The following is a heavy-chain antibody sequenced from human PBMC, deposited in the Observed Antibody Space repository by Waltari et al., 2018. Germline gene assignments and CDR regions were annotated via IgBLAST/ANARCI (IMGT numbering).Heavy chain of an antibody. D-gene: IGHD3-22*01. CDR1: GFTFSSYA. Sequence: EVQLVESGGGLVQPGGSLRLSCAASGFTFSSYAMSWLREAPGRGLEGVSAISGSGGSTYYADSVKGRFPISRDNSKTTLYLQMNSLRAEDTAVYYCAKAPYYYDSSGYPGVGWGQGTLVTVSS. J-gene: IGHJ4*02. V-gene: IGHV3-23*04. CDR2: ISGSGGST. CDR3: AKAPYYYDSSGYPGVG.